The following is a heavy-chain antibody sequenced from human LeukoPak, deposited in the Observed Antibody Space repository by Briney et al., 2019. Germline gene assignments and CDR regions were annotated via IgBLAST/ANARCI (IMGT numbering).Heavy chain of an antibody. CDR2: ISTTGGTT. Sequence: GGSLRLSCAASGFTVSSNYMSWVRQAPGRGLEWVSAISTTGGTTYYADSVRGRFTISRDNSRNTLYLQMNSLRAEDTAIYYCAKNGDRGAYCSGGTCYPYYYYYMDVWGKGTTVTISS. D-gene: IGHD2-15*01. CDR3: AKNGDRGAYCSGGTCYPYYYYYMDV. J-gene: IGHJ6*03. CDR1: GFTVSSNY. V-gene: IGHV3-23*01.